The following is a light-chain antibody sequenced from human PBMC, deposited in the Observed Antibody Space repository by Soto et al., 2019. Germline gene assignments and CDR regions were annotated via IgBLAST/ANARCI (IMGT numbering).Light chain of an antibody. CDR1: SSNIGAGYD. CDR3: QSYDSILSGSVV. J-gene: IGLJ2*01. Sequence: QPVLTQPPSVSGAPGQRVTISCTGSSSNIGAGYDVHWYQQLPGTAPKLLIYGNSNRPSGVPDRFSGSKSGTSASLAITGLQAEDEADYYCQSYDSILSGSVVFGGGTKLTVL. CDR2: GNS. V-gene: IGLV1-40*01.